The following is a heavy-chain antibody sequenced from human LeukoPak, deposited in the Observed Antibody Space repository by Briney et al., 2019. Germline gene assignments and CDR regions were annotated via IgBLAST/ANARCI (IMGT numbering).Heavy chain of an antibody. D-gene: IGHD6-6*01. J-gene: IGHJ4*02. CDR3: ARDRAARQSGWPRLGY. V-gene: IGHV4-39*07. CDR2: IYYSGST. Sequence: SETLSLTCTVSGGSISSSSYYWGWIRQPPGKGLEWIGSIYYSGSTNYNPSLKSRVTISVDTSKNQFSLKLSSVTAADTAVYYCARDRAARQSGWPRLGYWGQGTLVTVSS. CDR1: GGSISSSSYY.